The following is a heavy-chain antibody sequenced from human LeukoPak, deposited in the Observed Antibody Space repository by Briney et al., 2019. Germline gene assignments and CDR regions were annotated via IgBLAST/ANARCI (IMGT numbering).Heavy chain of an antibody. CDR2: IIPIFGTA. CDR1: GGTFSSYA. Sequence: ASVKVSCKASGGTFSSYAISWVRQAPGQGLEWMGGIIPIFGTANYAQKFQGRVTITTDESTSTAYMELSSVTAADTAVYYCARAISYYYYYGMDVWGQGTTVTVSS. J-gene: IGHJ6*02. V-gene: IGHV1-69*05. D-gene: IGHD3-9*01. CDR3: ARAISYYYYYGMDV.